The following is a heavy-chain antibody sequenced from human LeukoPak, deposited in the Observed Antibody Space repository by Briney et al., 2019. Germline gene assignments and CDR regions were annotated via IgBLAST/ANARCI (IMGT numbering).Heavy chain of an antibody. CDR2: IKQDGSEK. D-gene: IGHD6-19*01. CDR3: ARAVAESEDY. V-gene: IGHV3-7*04. J-gene: IGHJ4*02. CDR1: GFTFSIYW. Sequence: GGSLILSCAASGFTFSIYWMSWVRQAPGKGLEWVANIKQDGSEKYYVDSVKGRFTISRDNAKNSLSLQMNSLRAEDTAVYYCARAVAESEDYWGQGTLVTVSS.